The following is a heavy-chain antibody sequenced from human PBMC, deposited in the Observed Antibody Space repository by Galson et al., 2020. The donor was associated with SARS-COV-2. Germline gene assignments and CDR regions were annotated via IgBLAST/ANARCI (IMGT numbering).Heavy chain of an antibody. J-gene: IGHJ6*03. CDR2: IVPSDSYT. D-gene: IGHD1-1*01. CDR3: ARQTGDNWNAYYYYMDV. CDR1: GYSFTNYW. V-gene: IGHV5-10-1*01. Sequence: KNGESLKISCKGSGYSFTNYWISWVRQLPAKGLEWIARIVPSDSYTNYSLSFQGHVTISTDKSISTAYLQWSSLKASDTAMYYCARQTGDNWNAYYYYMDVLGKGTTVTFSS.